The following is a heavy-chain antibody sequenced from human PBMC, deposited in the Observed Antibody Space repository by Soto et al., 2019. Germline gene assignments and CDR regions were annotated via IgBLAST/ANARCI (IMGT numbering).Heavy chain of an antibody. CDR1: GGSISSSSYY. D-gene: IGHD2-15*01. V-gene: IGHV4-39*01. CDR2: IYYSGST. CDR3: ARHVVVVVAATVSVYYYGMDV. J-gene: IGHJ6*02. Sequence: TSETLSLTCTVSGGSISSSSYYWGWIRQPPGKGLEWIGSIYYSGSTYYNPSLKSRVTISVDTSKNQFSLKLSSVTAADTAVCYCARHVVVVVAATVSVYYYGMDVWGQGTTVTVSS.